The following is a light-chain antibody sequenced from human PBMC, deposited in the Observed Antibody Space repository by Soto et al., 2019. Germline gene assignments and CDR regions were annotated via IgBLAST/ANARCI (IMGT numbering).Light chain of an antibody. CDR2: RAS. CDR3: QQYNSYSPT. Sequence: QMTQSPSSLSASLGDRVSLTCRASQSISSWLAWYQQKPGKAPKFLIYRASSLESGVPSRFSGSGSETEFTLTISGLQPGDSATYYCQQYNSYSPTFGQGTKVDIK. CDR1: QSISSW. J-gene: IGKJ1*01. V-gene: IGKV1-5*01.